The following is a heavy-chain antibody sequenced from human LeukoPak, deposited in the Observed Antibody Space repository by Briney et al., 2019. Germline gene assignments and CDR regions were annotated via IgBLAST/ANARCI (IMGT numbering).Heavy chain of an antibody. CDR3: AKTPYYDFWSGYYFYFDY. J-gene: IGHJ4*02. D-gene: IGHD3-3*01. V-gene: IGHV1-69*13. Sequence: ASVKVSCKASGGTFSSYAISWVRQAPGQGLEWMGGIIPIFGTANYAQKFQGRVTITADESTSTAYMELSSLRSEDTAVYYCAKTPYYDFWSGYYFYFDYWGQGTLVTASS. CDR1: GGTFSSYA. CDR2: IIPIFGTA.